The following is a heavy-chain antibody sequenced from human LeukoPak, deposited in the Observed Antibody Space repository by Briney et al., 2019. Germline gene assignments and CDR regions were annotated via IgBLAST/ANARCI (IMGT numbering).Heavy chain of an antibody. J-gene: IGHJ4*02. V-gene: IGHV3-30-3*01. CDR2: ISYDGNSK. CDR3: ARGSITGESNHYFDY. Sequence: PGGSLRLSCAGSGFLFSSYVLRQAPGKGREWVSFISYDGNSKYYADSVKGLFSISRDNSKNTLYLQMNSLTAEDTAVYYCARGSITGESNHYFDYWGQGTLVVVSS. CDR1: GFLFSSYV. D-gene: IGHD7-27*01.